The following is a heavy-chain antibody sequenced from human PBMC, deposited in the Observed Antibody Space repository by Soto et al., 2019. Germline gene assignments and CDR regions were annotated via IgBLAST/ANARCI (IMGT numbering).Heavy chain of an antibody. J-gene: IGHJ4*02. D-gene: IGHD6-13*01. CDR1: GYTFSTYG. CDR2: INTSNGDT. CDR3: ARHSAAHGPVFDY. Sequence: QVQLVQSGTEVKKPGASVKVSCKASGYTFSTYGISWVRQAPGQGLEWMAWINTSNGDTHYAQKVQDRVSMTTDRLTSTSYMELRSLRSDDTAIYYCARHSAAHGPVFDYWGQGTLVTVSS. V-gene: IGHV1-18*04.